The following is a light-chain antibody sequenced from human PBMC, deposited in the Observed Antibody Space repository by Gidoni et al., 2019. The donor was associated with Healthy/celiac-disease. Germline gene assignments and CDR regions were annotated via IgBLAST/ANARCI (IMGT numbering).Light chain of an antibody. CDR2: KAS. CDR3: QQYNSYPV. Sequence: DIQMTQSPSTLSASVGDRVTITCRASQSISSWLAWYQQKPGKAPKLLIYKASSLESGVPSRFSGSGSGTEFTLTISSLQPDDFATYYRQQYNSYPVFGQGTKLEIK. V-gene: IGKV1-5*03. J-gene: IGKJ2*01. CDR1: QSISSW.